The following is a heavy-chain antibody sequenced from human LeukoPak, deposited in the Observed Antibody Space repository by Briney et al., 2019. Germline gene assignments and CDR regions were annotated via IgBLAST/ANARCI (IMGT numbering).Heavy chain of an antibody. CDR2: ISGSGGST. J-gene: IGHJ4*02. V-gene: IGHV3-23*01. D-gene: IGHD6-19*01. CDR1: GFTFSSYA. Sequence: GGSLRLSCAASGFTFSSYAMSWVRQAPGKGLEWVSAISGSGGSTYYADSVKGRFTISRDNSKNTLYLQMNSLRAEDTAVYYCAKSTYYSSGWYLDYWGQGTLVTVSS. CDR3: AKSTYYSSGWYLDY.